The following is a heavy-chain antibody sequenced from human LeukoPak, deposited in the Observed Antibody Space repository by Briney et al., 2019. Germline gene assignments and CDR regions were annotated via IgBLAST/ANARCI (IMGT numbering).Heavy chain of an antibody. CDR3: ARHDNPWYGSGSYRPDY. V-gene: IGHV5-51*01. CDR2: IYPGDSDT. CDR1: GYSFTSYW. Sequence: GESLKISCKGSGYSFTSYWIGWVRQMPGKGLEWMGIIYPGDSDTRYSPSFQGQVTISADKSISTAYLQWSSLKASDTAMYYCARHDNPWYGSGSYRPDYWGQGTLVTVSS. D-gene: IGHD3-10*01. J-gene: IGHJ4*02.